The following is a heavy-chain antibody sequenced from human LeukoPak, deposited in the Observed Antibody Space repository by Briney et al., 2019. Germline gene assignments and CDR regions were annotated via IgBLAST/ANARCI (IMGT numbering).Heavy chain of an antibody. J-gene: IGHJ2*01. D-gene: IGHD5-18*01. CDR3: ARGGRGYSYGYLRSLGWYFDL. CDR2: INHSGST. Sequence: SETLSLTCAVYGGSLSGYYWSWIRQPPGKGLEWIGEINHSGSTNYNPSLKSRVTISVDTSKNQFSLKLSSVTAADTAVYYCARGGRGYSYGYLRSLGWYFDLWGRGTLVTVSS. V-gene: IGHV4-34*01. CDR1: GGSLSGYY.